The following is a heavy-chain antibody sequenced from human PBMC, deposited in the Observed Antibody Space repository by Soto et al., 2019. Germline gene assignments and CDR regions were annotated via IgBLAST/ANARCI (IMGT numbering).Heavy chain of an antibody. CDR1: GFTVSSNY. J-gene: IGHJ5*02. V-gene: IGHV3-53*01. CDR3: ARDHDDYGYNWFDP. D-gene: IGHD4-17*01. CDR2: IYSGGST. Sequence: PGGSLRLSCAASGFTVSSNYMSWVRQAPGKGLEWVSVIYSGGSTYYADSVKGRFTISRDNSKNTLYLQMNSLRAEDTAVYYCARDHDDYGYNWFDPWGQGTLVTVSS.